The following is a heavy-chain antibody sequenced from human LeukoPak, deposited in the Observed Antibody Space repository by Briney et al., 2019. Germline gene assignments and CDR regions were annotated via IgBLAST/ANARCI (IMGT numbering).Heavy chain of an antibody. CDR3: ARHRLTWGLGANGVGFDS. CDR1: GDSVSSGSHY. J-gene: IGHJ4*02. Sequence: KPSETLSLTCTVSGDSVSSGSHYWSWIRQPPGKGLEWIGDVFYSGSTNDNPSLKSRVTISIDTSKNQFSLKMSSVTAADTAVYYCARHRLTWGLGANGVGFDSWGQGTLVTVSS. D-gene: IGHD4/OR15-4a*01. CDR2: VFYSGST. V-gene: IGHV4-61*01.